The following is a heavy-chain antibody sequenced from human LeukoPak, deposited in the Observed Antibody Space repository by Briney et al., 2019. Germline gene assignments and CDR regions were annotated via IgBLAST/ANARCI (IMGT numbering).Heavy chain of an antibody. J-gene: IGHJ4*02. CDR2: VKSDGSTT. D-gene: IGHD5-12*01. V-gene: IGHV3-74*01. Sequence: GGSLRLSCAASGFTFSDYWMHWVRQAPGKGLVWVSRVKSDGSTTAYADSVKGRFTISRDNAKNSLYLQINSLRAEDTAIYYCARGTYSGFDSSFDYWGQGTLVTVSS. CDR3: ARGTYSGFDSSFDY. CDR1: GFTFSDYW.